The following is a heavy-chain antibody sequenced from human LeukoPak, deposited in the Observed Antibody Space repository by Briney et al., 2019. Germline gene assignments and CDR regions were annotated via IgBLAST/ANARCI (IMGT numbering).Heavy chain of an antibody. CDR3: AKDLSHFSALQGYDY. CDR2: ISGSGGST. V-gene: IGHV3-23*01. D-gene: IGHD3-3*02. CDR1: GGSFSGYY. Sequence: ETLSLTCAVYGGSFSGYYWSWIRQAPGKGLEWVSAISGSGGSTYYADSVKGRFTISRDNSKNTLYLQMNSLRAEDTAVYYCAKDLSHFSALQGYDYWGQGTLVTVSS. J-gene: IGHJ4*02.